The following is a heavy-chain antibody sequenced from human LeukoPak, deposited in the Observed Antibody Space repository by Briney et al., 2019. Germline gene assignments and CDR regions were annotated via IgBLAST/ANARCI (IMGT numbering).Heavy chain of an antibody. CDR1: GDSISNRNC. CDR2: IYHNGAT. J-gene: IGHJ4*02. V-gene: IGHV4-4*02. CDR3: VRNAGNSDYDS. D-gene: IGHD4-23*01. Sequence: SETLSLTCTVSGDSISNRNCWTRVRQPPGKGLEWIGEIYHNGATNYKPSLKSRVTMSLDKSKNQSSLKLNSVTAADTAVYYCVRNAGNSDYDSWGQGTLVTVSS.